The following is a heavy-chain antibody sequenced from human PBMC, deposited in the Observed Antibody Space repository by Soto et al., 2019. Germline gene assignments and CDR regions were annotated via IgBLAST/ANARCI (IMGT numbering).Heavy chain of an antibody. V-gene: IGHV4-4*07. CDR1: GGSISSYY. D-gene: IGHD3-9*01. J-gene: IGHJ4*02. CDR3: ARDRHLRYFDWLAPTGYYFDY. Sequence: SETLSLTCTVSGGSISSYYWGWIRQPAGKGLEWIGRIYTSGSTNYNPSLKSRVTMSVDTSKNQFSLKLSSVTAADTAVYYCARDRHLRYFDWLAPTGYYFDYWGQGTLVTVSS. CDR2: IYTSGST.